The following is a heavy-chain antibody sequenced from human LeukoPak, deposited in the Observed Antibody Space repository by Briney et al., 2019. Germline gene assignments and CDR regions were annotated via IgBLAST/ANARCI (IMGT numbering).Heavy chain of an antibody. CDR3: AREIAEGFDY. V-gene: IGHV3-30-3*01. Sequence: PGGSLRLSCAASGFTFSTYAMHWVRQAPGKGLEWVAIISYDGSNKYYADSVKGRFTISRDNSKNTLYLQMNSLRADDTAVYYCAREIAEGFDYWGQGTLVTVSS. CDR1: GFTFSTYA. J-gene: IGHJ4*02. CDR2: ISYDGSNK.